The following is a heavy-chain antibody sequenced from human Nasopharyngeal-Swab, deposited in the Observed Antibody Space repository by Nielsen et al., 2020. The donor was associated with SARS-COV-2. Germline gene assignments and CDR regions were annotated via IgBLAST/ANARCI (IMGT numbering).Heavy chain of an antibody. Sequence: GGSLRLSWAASGFTFSSYAMHWVRQAPGKGLEWVAVISYDGSNKYYADSVKGRFTISRDNSKNTLYLQMNSLRAEDTAVYYCARDGAVAGTSYFDYWGQGTLVTVSS. D-gene: IGHD6-19*01. CDR2: ISYDGSNK. CDR1: GFTFSSYA. CDR3: ARDGAVAGTSYFDY. V-gene: IGHV3-30-3*01. J-gene: IGHJ4*02.